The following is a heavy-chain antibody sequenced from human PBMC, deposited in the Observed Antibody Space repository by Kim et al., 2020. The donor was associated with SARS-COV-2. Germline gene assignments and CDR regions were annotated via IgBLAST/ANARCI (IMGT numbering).Heavy chain of an antibody. Sequence: SVKVSCKASGGTFSSYAISWVRQAPGQGLEWMGGIIPIFGTANYAQKFQGRVTITADESTSTAYMELSSLRSEDTAVYYCARGEESGDVDTAMLQTPYYYYYYGMDVWGQGTTVTVSS. J-gene: IGHJ6*02. CDR1: GGTFSSYA. CDR2: IIPIFGTA. D-gene: IGHD5-18*01. CDR3: ARGEESGDVDTAMLQTPYYYYYYGMDV. V-gene: IGHV1-69*13.